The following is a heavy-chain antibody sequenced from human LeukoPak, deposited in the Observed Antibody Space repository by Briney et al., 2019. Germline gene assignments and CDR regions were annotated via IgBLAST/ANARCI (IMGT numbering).Heavy chain of an antibody. Sequence: PGGSLRLSCAASGFTFSSYWMNWVRQAPGKGLEWVASIKHDGSEKYYVDSVKGRFTISRDNSKNTLYLQMNSLRAEDTAVYYCAKDSYYYDSNGASDIWGQGTMVTVSS. J-gene: IGHJ3*02. CDR1: GFTFSSYW. D-gene: IGHD3-22*01. CDR3: AKDSYYYDSNGASDI. V-gene: IGHV3-7*03. CDR2: IKHDGSEK.